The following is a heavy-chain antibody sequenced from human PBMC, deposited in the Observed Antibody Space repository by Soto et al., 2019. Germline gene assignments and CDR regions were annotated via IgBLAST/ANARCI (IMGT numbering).Heavy chain of an antibody. CDR1: GFTFSSYG. J-gene: IGHJ5*02. CDR3: AKDSSGYYHH. V-gene: IGHV3-30*18. CDR2: ISYDGSNK. D-gene: IGHD3-22*01. Sequence: PGGSLRLSCAASGFTFSSYGMHWVRQAPGKGLEWVAVISYDGSNKYYADSVKGRFTISRDNSKNTLYLQMNSLRAEDTAVYYCAKDSSGYYHHWGQGTLVTVSS.